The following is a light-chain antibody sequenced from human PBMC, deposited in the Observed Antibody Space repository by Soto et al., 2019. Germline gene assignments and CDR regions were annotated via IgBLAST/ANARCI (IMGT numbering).Light chain of an antibody. CDR2: RNN. Sequence: QSVLTQPPSASGTPGQTVTISCSGSSSNIGSNYVYWYQQFPGTAPKLLIYRNNFRPSGVPDRFSGSKSGNSASLAISGLRSEDEADYYCASWDDTLSGVVFGGGTQLTVL. CDR1: SSNIGSNY. V-gene: IGLV1-47*01. CDR3: ASWDDTLSGVV. J-gene: IGLJ3*02.